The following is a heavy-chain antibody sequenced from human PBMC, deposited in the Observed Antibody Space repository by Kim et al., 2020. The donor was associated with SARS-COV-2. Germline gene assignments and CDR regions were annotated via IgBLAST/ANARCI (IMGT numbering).Heavy chain of an antibody. V-gene: IGHV3-7*01. J-gene: IGHJ4*02. CDR2: IKQDGSEK. Sequence: GGSLRLSCAASGFTFSSYWMSWVRQAPGKGLEWVANIKQDGSEKYYVDSVKGRFTISRDNAKNSLYLQMNSLRAEDTAVYYCARDGAGISSGYYAANFDYWGQGTLVTVSS. D-gene: IGHD3-22*01. CDR1: GFTFSSYW. CDR3: ARDGAGISSGYYAANFDY.